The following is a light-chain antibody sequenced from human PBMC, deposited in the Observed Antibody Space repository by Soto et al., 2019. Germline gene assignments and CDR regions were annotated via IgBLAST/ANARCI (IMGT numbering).Light chain of an antibody. CDR3: QQSYSNPPS. CDR1: ESVITY. J-gene: IGKJ4*01. V-gene: IGKV1-39*01. Sequence: DIQMTQSPSSLSASVGDRVTITCRASESVITYLNWYRQKPGKARNHLSPTTSTLERGVPIRFSGCGTGTDVTLTISSLQPEDFGIYHCQQSYSNPPSFGGGTKVE. CDR2: TTS.